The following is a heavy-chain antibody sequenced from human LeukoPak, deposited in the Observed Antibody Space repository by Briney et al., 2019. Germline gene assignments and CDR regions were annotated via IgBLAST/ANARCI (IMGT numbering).Heavy chain of an antibody. CDR1: GYSFTSYW. D-gene: IGHD5-18*01. Sequence: GESLRLSCKGSGYSFTSYWINWVRQMPGKGLEWMGRVGPSDSYTNYSPSFQGHVSISTDKSISTAYLQWNSLKASDTGTYYCATGVGDTAMVIDYWGQGTLVTVSS. J-gene: IGHJ4*02. CDR3: ATGVGDTAMVIDY. CDR2: VGPSDSYT. V-gene: IGHV5-10-1*01.